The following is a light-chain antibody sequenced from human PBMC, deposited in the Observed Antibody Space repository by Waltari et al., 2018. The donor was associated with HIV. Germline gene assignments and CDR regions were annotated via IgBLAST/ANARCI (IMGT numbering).Light chain of an antibody. J-gene: IGLJ3*02. Sequence: SYELTQPPSVSVSPGPTARITCSGDALPTQYANWYQQKPGQAPVLMIYKDSQRPSGIPERFSGSTSGTTVTLTISGVQAEDEADYYCQSADISDYYLVLFGGGTKLTVL. CDR1: ALPTQY. CDR2: KDS. CDR3: QSADISDYYLVL. V-gene: IGLV3-25*03.